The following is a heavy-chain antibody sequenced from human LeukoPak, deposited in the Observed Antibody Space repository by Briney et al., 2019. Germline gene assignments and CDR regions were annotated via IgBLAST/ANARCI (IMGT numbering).Heavy chain of an antibody. CDR2: IYYSGST. CDR3: ARDGGDYYDSSGYYYGGSIDY. J-gene: IGHJ4*02. CDR1: GGSISSSSYY. Sequence: SETLSLTCTVSGGSISSSSYYWGWIRQPPGKGLEWIGSIYYSGSTYYNPSLKSRVTISVDTSKNQFSLKLSSVTAADTAVYYCARDGGDYYDSSGYYYGGSIDYWGQGTLVTVSS. V-gene: IGHV4-39*02. D-gene: IGHD3-22*01.